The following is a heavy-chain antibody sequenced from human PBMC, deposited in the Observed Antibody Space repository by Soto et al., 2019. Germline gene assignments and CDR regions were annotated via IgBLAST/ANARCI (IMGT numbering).Heavy chain of an antibody. CDR1: GFTFSSYA. D-gene: IGHD3-3*01. Sequence: GSLRLSCAASGFTFSSYAMHWVRQAPGKGLEYVSAISSNGGSTYYADSVKGRFTISRDNSKNTLYLQMNSLRAEDTAVYYCARDRDFWSGYYFYYYGMDVWGQGTTVTVSS. CDR3: ARDRDFWSGYYFYYYGMDV. J-gene: IGHJ6*02. CDR2: ISSNGGST. V-gene: IGHV3-64*02.